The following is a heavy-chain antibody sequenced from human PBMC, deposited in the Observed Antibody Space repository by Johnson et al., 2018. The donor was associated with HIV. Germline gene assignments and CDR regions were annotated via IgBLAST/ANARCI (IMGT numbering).Heavy chain of an antibody. Sequence: QVQLVESGGGVVQPGRSLRLSCAASGFTFSSYAMHWVRQAPGKGLEWVAVISYDGSNKYYADSVKGRFTISRDNSKNTLYLQMNSLRAEDTAVYYCARGAAAGSGAFDIWGQGTMVTVSP. V-gene: IGHV3-30-3*01. J-gene: IGHJ3*02. CDR2: ISYDGSNK. CDR1: GFTFSSYA. CDR3: ARGAAAGSGAFDI. D-gene: IGHD6-13*01.